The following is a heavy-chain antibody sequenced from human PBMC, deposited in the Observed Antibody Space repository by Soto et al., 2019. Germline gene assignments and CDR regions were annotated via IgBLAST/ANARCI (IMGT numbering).Heavy chain of an antibody. CDR3: AKDQSSSPGYGMDV. D-gene: IGHD6-13*01. CDR2: ISGSGGST. J-gene: IGHJ6*02. V-gene: IGHV3-23*01. Sequence: PGGSLRLSCAASGFTFSSYAMSWVRQAPGKGLEWVSAISGSGGSTYYADSVKGRFTISRDNSKNTLYLQMNGLRAEDTAVYYCAKDQSSSPGYGMDVWGQGTTVTVSS. CDR1: GFTFSSYA.